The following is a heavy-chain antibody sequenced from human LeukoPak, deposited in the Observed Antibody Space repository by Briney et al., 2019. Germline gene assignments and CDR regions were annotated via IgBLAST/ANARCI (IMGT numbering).Heavy chain of an antibody. CDR1: GGSISSYY. Sequence: SETLSLTCTVSGGSISSYYWTWIRQPPGKGLEWIGYIYHSGSTYYNPSLKSRVTISVDRSKNQFSLKLSSVTGADTAVYYCARVKGGSSPDFDYWGQGTLVTVSS. V-gene: IGHV4-59*12. CDR2: IYHSGST. CDR3: ARVKGGSSPDFDY. D-gene: IGHD6-6*01. J-gene: IGHJ4*02.